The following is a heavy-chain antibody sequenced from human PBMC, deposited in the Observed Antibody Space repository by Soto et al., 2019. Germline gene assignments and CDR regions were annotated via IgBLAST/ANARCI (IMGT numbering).Heavy chain of an antibody. Sequence: QVQLVQSGAEVKKPGSSVKVSCKASGDTFSSYAISWVQQAPGQGLKWMGGIIPIFGTANYAQNFQGRVTITADESTSTAYMELSSLRSEDTAVYYCARDYYDSSGFNWFDPWGQGTLVTVSS. CDR1: GDTFSSYA. D-gene: IGHD3-22*01. J-gene: IGHJ5*02. CDR2: IIPIFGTA. CDR3: ARDYYDSSGFNWFDP. V-gene: IGHV1-69*12.